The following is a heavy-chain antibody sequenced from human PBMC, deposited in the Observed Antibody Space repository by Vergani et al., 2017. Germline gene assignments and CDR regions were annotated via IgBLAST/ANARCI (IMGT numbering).Heavy chain of an antibody. J-gene: IGHJ4*02. CDR3: ARVHYYDSSGYPLYYFDY. V-gene: IGHV1-69*12. CDR2: IIPIFGTA. Sequence: QVQLVQSGAEVKKPGSSVKVPCKASGGTFSSYAISWVRQAPGQGLEWMGGIIPIFGTANYAQKFQGRVTITADESTSTAYMELSSLRSEDTAVYYCARVHYYDSSGYPLYYFDYWGQGTLVTVSS. CDR1: GGTFSSYA. D-gene: IGHD3-22*01.